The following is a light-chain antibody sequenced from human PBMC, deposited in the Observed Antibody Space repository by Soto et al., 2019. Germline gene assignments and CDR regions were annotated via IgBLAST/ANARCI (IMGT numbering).Light chain of an antibody. CDR1: QSVTSN. J-gene: IGKJ1*01. V-gene: IGKV3-15*01. CDR2: GAS. CDR3: HQYNNWPRT. Sequence: EIVLTQSPGTLSLSPGERATLSCRASQSVTSNFLAWYQQKPGQAPRLLIFGASTRATDIPARFSGSGSGTEFTLTISSLQSEDFAVYYCHQYNNWPRTFGQGTKVEIK.